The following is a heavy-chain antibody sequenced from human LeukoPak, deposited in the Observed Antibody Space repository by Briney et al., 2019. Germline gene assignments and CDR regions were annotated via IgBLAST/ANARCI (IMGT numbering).Heavy chain of an antibody. J-gene: IGHJ5*02. CDR3: ASRSGAIAVAGSNWFDP. D-gene: IGHD6-19*01. V-gene: IGHV3-23*01. CDR2: INGDGSHR. CDR1: GFTFSSYA. Sequence: GGSLRLSCAASGFTFSSYAIAWVRQAPGTGLEWVSSINGDGSHRYYADSVKGRFTISRDNSKNTVNLQMNSLRAEDTAIYYCASRSGAIAVAGSNWFDPWGQGTLVTVSS.